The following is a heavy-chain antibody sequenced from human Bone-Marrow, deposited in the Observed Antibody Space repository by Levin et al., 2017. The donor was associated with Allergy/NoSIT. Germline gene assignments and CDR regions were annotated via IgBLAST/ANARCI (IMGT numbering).Heavy chain of an antibody. D-gene: IGHD3-16*02. CDR3: AREYDYVWGTYRYAFEI. Sequence: SQTLSLTCTVSGGFIGSYYWSWIRQPPGKGLEWIGYIHSSGSTKNNPSLKSRVTISADTSSNQFSLKLTSVTAADTALYYCAREYDYVWGTYRYAFEIWGQGTKVIVSS. CDR1: GGFIGSYY. V-gene: IGHV4-59*01. CDR2: IHSSGST. J-gene: IGHJ3*02.